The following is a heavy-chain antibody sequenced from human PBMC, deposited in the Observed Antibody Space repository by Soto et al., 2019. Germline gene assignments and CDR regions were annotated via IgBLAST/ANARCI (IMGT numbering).Heavy chain of an antibody. CDR3: AKGMANYYYYGMDV. D-gene: IGHD5-12*01. J-gene: IGHJ6*02. V-gene: IGHV3-23*01. CDR1: GFTFSSYA. Sequence: GGSLRLSCAASGFTFSSYAMSWVRQAPGKGLEWVSAISGSGGSTYYADSVKGRFTISRDNSKNTLYLQMNSLRAEDTAVYYCAKGMANYYYYGMDVWGQGPTVTLSS. CDR2: ISGSGGST.